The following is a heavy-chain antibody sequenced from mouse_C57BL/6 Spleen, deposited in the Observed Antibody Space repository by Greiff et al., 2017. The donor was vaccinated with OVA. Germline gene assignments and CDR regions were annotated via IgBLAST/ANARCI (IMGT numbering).Heavy chain of an antibody. CDR3: ARGDSPYAMDY. CDR2: IDPSDSET. J-gene: IGHJ4*01. V-gene: IGHV1-52*01. CDR1: GYTFTSYW. D-gene: IGHD2-12*01. Sequence: QVQLKQSGAELVRPGSSVKLSCKASGYTFTSYWMHWVKQRPIQGLEWIGNIDPSDSETHYNQKFKDKATLTVDKSSSTAYMQLSSLTSEDSAVYYCARGDSPYAMDYWGQGTSVTVSS.